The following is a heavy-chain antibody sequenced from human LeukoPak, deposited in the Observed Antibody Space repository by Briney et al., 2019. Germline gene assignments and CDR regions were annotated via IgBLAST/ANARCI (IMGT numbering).Heavy chain of an antibody. Sequence: SSVKVSCKASGGTFSSYAISWVRQAPGQGLEWMGRIIPILGIANYAQKFQGRVTITADKSTSTAYMELSSLRSEDTAVYYCAKYSSSSGQFDPWGQGTLVTVSS. J-gene: IGHJ5*02. CDR2: IIPILGIA. V-gene: IGHV1-69*04. D-gene: IGHD6-6*01. CDR1: GGTFSSYA. CDR3: AKYSSSSGQFDP.